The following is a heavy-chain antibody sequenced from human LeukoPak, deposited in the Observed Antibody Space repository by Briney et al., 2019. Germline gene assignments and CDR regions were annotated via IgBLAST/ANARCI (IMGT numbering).Heavy chain of an antibody. Sequence: PGGSLRLSCAASGYTFSSYSINWVRQAPGKGLEGVSSISVGSNYIYYADSVRGRISISRDDARNSLYLQMDSLRGDDTAVYYCARLRRNSDRSGYYYYYDYWGQGTLVTVSS. V-gene: IGHV3-21*01. CDR3: ARLRRNSDRSGYYYYYDY. CDR1: GYTFSSYS. D-gene: IGHD3-22*01. CDR2: ISVGSNYI. J-gene: IGHJ4*02.